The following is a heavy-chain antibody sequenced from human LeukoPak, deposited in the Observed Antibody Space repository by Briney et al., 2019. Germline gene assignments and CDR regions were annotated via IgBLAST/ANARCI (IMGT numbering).Heavy chain of an antibody. D-gene: IGHD3-10*01. CDR2: ISYDGSNK. Sequence: PGRSLRLSCAASGFTFSSYAMHWVRQAPGKGLEWVAVISYDGSNKYYADSVKGRFTISRDNSKNTLYLQMNSLRAEDTAVYYCARDTTMVRGRYYYYGMDVWGKGTTVTVSP. CDR3: ARDTTMVRGRYYYYGMDV. V-gene: IGHV3-30*04. J-gene: IGHJ6*04. CDR1: GFTFSSYA.